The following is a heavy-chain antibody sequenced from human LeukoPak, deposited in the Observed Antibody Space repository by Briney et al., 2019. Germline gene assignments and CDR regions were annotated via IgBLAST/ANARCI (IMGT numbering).Heavy chain of an antibody. D-gene: IGHD1-26*01. Sequence: PGGSLRLSCAASGFTFSSYEMNWVRQAPGKGLQWVSYISSSCSTIYYADSVKGRFTISRDNAKNSLYLQMNSLRAEDTAVYYCARVYGGSFDQYFDYWGQGTLVTVSS. V-gene: IGHV3-48*03. CDR3: ARVYGGSFDQYFDY. CDR1: GFTFSSYE. J-gene: IGHJ4*02. CDR2: ISSSCSTI.